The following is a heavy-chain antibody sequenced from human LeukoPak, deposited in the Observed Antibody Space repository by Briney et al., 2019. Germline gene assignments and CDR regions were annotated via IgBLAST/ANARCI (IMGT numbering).Heavy chain of an antibody. J-gene: IGHJ4*02. D-gene: IGHD3-22*01. V-gene: IGHV3-9*01. CDR3: AKGEGYDSSGYPY. Sequence: PGGSLRLSCAASGFTFDDYAMHWVRQAPGKGLEWVSGISWNSGSIGYADSVKGRFTISRDNAKNSLYLQMNSLRAEDTALYYCAKGEGYDSSGYPYWGQGTLVTVSS. CDR2: ISWNSGSI. CDR1: GFTFDDYA.